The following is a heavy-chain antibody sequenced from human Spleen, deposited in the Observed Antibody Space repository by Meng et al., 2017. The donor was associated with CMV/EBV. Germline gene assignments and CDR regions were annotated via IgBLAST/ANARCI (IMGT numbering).Heavy chain of an antibody. CDR1: GFTFSSYA. Sequence: GESLKISCAASGFTFSSYAMSWVRQAPGKGLAWISGFSGSRTSTYYADSVKGRFTISRDNSKNTLYLQMNSLSAEDTAVYYCATTTEAYYSDHSYFYGMAVWGQGTTVTVSS. V-gene: IGHV3-23*01. D-gene: IGHD3-22*01. CDR2: FSGSRTST. J-gene: IGHJ6*02. CDR3: ATTTEAYYSDHSYFYGMAV.